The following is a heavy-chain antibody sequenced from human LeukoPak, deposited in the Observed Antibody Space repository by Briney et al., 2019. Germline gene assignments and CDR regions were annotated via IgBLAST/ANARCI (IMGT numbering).Heavy chain of an antibody. J-gene: IGHJ4*02. CDR3: ATSYSSSSGPFDS. Sequence: PGGSLRLSCAASGFSLSSYSMSWVRQAPGKGLEWVSTISGSGTGTYYADSVKGRFTISRDNSRNTLHLQMDSLRADDTAVYYCATSYSSSSGPFDSWGQGTLVTVSS. D-gene: IGHD6-6*01. V-gene: IGHV3-23*01. CDR1: GFSLSSYS. CDR2: ISGSGTGT.